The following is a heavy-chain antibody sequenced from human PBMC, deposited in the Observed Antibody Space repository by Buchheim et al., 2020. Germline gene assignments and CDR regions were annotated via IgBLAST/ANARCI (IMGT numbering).Heavy chain of an antibody. D-gene: IGHD3-16*01. J-gene: IGHJ6*02. CDR1: GFAFSTYS. V-gene: IGHV3-48*02. Sequence: EVQLVESGGGLVQPGGSLRLSCAASGFAFSTYSMNWVRQAPGKGLEWVSYISYSSSSIYYEDSVKGRFTISRDSDKNSLYLQMNSLRDEDTAVYYCARGRIITPDFGMDVWGQGTT. CDR3: ARGRIITPDFGMDV. CDR2: ISYSSSSI.